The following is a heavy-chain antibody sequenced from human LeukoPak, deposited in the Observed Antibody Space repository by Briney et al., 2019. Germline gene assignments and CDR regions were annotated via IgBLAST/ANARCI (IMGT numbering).Heavy chain of an antibody. J-gene: IGHJ5*02. CDR2: IYHSGST. D-gene: IGHD3-9*01. V-gene: IGHV4-38-2*02. CDR1: GYSISSGYY. Sequence: SETLSLTCTVSGYSISSGYYWGWIRQPPGKGLEWIGSIYHSGSTYYNPSLKSRVTISVDTSKNQLSLKLSSVTAADTAVYYCAIHYDILTGPGSWFDPWGQGTLVTVSS. CDR3: AIHYDILTGPGSWFDP.